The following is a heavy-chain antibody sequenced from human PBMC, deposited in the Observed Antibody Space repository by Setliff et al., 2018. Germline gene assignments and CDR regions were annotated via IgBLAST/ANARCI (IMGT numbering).Heavy chain of an antibody. CDR1: GGSISSGGYS. J-gene: IGHJ3*02. Sequence: PSETLSLTCAVSGGSISSGGYSWSWIRQPPGKGLEWIGYIYHSGSTYYNPSLKSRVTISVDRSKNQFSLKLSSVTAADTAVYYCAREGTPGAFDIWGQGTMVTVS. CDR2: IYHSGST. CDR3: AREGTPGAFDI. D-gene: IGHD3-10*01. V-gene: IGHV4-30-2*01.